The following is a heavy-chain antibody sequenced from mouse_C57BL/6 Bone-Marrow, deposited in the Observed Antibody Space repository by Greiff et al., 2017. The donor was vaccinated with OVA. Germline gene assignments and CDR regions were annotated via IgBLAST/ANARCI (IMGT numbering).Heavy chain of an antibody. Sequence: ESGPGLVKPSQSLSLTCSVTGYSITSGYYWNWIRQFPGNKLEWMGYISYDGSNNYNPSLKNRISITRDTSKNQFFLKLNSVTTEDTATYYCARARITTVVADYWGQGTTLTVSS. CDR3: ARARITTVVADY. V-gene: IGHV3-6*01. J-gene: IGHJ2*01. D-gene: IGHD1-1*01. CDR1: GYSITSGYY. CDR2: ISYDGSN.